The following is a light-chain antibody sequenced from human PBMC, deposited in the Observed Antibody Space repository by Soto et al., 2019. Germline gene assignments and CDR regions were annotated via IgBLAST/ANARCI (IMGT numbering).Light chain of an antibody. CDR2: GAS. CDR1: QSVGTY. V-gene: IGKV3-20*01. CDR3: QQYVSTPLT. J-gene: IGKJ4*01. Sequence: GFSQSPCTLSLSPGERATLSCRASQSVGTYLAWYQQKPGQAPRLLIYGASSRATGIPDRFSGSGSGTDFTLTISRLEPEDFAVYYCQQYVSTPLTFGGGTKVDIK.